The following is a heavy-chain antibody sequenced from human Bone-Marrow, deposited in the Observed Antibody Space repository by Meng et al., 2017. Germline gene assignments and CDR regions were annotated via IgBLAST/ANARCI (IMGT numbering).Heavy chain of an antibody. D-gene: IGHD6-13*01. CDR2: INPNSGGT. V-gene: IGHV1-2*02. CDR1: GYTFTGYY. Sequence: ASVKVSCKASGYTFTGYYMHWVRQAPGQGLEWTGWINPNSGGTNYAQKFQGRVTMTRDTSISTAYMELSRLRSDDTAVYYCVRDEDISAAGYLFGDYWGQGTLVTVSS. CDR3: VRDEDISAAGYLFGDY. J-gene: IGHJ4*02.